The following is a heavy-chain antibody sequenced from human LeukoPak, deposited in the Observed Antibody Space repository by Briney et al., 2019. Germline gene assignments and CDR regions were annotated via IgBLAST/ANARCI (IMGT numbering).Heavy chain of an antibody. J-gene: IGHJ4*02. CDR2: INPNSGGT. Sequence: ASVKASCKASGYTFTGYYMHWVRQAPGQGLEWMGWINPNSGGTNYAQKFQGRVTMTRDTSISTAYMELSRLRSDDTAVYYCARDSSSGWPTTDYWGQGTLVTVSS. V-gene: IGHV1-2*02. D-gene: IGHD6-19*01. CDR3: ARDSSSGWPTTDY. CDR1: GYTFTGYY.